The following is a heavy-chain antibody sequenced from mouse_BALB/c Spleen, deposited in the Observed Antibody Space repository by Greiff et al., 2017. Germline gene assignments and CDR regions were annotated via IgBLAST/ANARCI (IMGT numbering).Heavy chain of an antibody. CDR3: ARGVITTYYAMDY. V-gene: IGHV8-12*01. J-gene: IGHJ4*01. D-gene: IGHD2-4*01. CDR1: GFSLSTSGMG. Sequence: QVTLKESGPGILQPSQTLSLTCSFSGFSLSTSGMGVSWIRQPSGKGLEWLAHIYWDDDKRYNPSLKSRLTISKDTSRNQVFLKITSVDTADTATYYCARGVITTYYAMDYWGQGTSVTVSS. CDR2: IYWDDDK.